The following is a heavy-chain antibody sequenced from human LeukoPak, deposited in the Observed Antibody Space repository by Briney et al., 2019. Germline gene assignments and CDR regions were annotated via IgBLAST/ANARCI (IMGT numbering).Heavy chain of an antibody. CDR2: ISDSGTTI. D-gene: IGHD2-15*01. J-gene: IGHJ4*02. CDR3: ASGSSSPLRFDY. Sequence: GGSLRLSCAASGFTFSSYEMNWVRQAPGKGLEWVSYISDSGTTIYYADSVKGRFTISRDNSKNTLYLQMNSLRAEDTAVYYCASGSSSPLRFDYWGQGTLVTVSS. V-gene: IGHV3-48*03. CDR1: GFTFSSYE.